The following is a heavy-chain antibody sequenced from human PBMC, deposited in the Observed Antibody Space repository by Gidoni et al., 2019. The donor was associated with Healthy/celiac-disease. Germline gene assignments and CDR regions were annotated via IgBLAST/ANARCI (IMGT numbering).Heavy chain of an antibody. CDR1: GFTFSCYA. J-gene: IGHJ3*02. CDR3: AKSRFVVVPAAISGGGAFDI. D-gene: IGHD2-2*02. V-gene: IGHV3-23*01. Sequence: EVQLLESGGGLVPPGGSLRLSCEASGFTFSCYAMRWVRQAPGKGLEWVSAISGSGGSTYYADSVKGRFTISRDNSKNTLYLQMNSLRAEDTAVYYCAKSRFVVVPAAISGGGAFDIWGQGTMVTVSS. CDR2: ISGSGGST.